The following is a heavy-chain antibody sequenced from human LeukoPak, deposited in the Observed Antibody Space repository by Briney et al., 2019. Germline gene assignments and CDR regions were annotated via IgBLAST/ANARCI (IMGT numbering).Heavy chain of an antibody. Sequence: SGGSLRLSCAASGFSVSNSYMSWVRLAPGKGLEFVSALYPGGKTYYADSVKGRFTISSDTSKNTVDVQMTSLRAEDTAIYYCTRNRVADTTEFAYWGQGALVSVSS. V-gene: IGHV3-53*05. J-gene: IGHJ4*02. CDR1: GFSVSNSY. CDR3: TRNRVADTTEFAY. D-gene: IGHD6-19*01. CDR2: LYPGGKT.